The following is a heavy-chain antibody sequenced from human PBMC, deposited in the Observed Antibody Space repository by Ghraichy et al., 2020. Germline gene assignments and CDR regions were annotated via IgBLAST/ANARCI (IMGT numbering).Heavy chain of an antibody. J-gene: IGHJ4*02. V-gene: IGHV3-48*03. CDR3: ARSSSSGYERFDY. Sequence: GSLRLSCAASGFTFSSYEMNWVRQAPGKGLEWVSYISSSGSTIYYADSVKGRFTISRDNAKNSLYLQMNSLRAEDTAVYYCARSSSSGYERFDYWGQGTLVTVSS. D-gene: IGHD5-12*01. CDR1: GFTFSSYE. CDR2: ISSSGSTI.